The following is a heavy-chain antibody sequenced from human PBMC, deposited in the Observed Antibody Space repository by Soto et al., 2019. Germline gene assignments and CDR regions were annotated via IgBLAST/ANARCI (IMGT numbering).Heavy chain of an antibody. CDR3: TRGYYGMDV. CDR2: INNGGTIT. Sequence: GGSLRLSCAASGFTFSNYWMHWVRQAPGKGLVWVSRINNGGTITSYADSVKGRFTMSRDDAKNTLYLQMNSLRAEDTAVYYCTRGYYGMDVWGQGATVTVSS. J-gene: IGHJ6*02. CDR1: GFTFSNYW. V-gene: IGHV3-74*01.